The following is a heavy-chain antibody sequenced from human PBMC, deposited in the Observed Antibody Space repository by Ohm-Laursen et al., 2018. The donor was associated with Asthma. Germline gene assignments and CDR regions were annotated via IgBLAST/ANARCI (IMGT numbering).Heavy chain of an antibody. J-gene: IGHJ4*02. V-gene: IGHV4-31*03. D-gene: IGHD3-9*01. CDR1: GGSISSSGYS. CDR2: FYYTGST. CDR3: ARLDWVRSMFDS. Sequence: SQTLSLTCSVSGGSISSSGYSWSWIRQHPGKGLEWIGYFYYTGSTDYSPSLKSRVTISVDTSKNQFSLKLSSVTAADTALHFCARLDWVRSMFDSWGPGIQVLVSS.